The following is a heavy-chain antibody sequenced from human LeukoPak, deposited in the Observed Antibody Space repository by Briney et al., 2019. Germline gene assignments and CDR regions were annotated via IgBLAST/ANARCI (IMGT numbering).Heavy chain of an antibody. CDR1: GFTFNSYT. CDR3: ARDLTYNSWYYFDS. D-gene: IGHD6-13*01. CDR2: ISSSSSRSSYI. Sequence: GGSLRLSCAASGFTFNSYTMNWVRQAPGRGLEWVSSISSSSSRSSYIYYADSVKGRFTISRDNAKNSLYLHMNSLRAEDTAVYYCARDLTYNSWYYFDSWGQGTLVTVSS. V-gene: IGHV3-21*01. J-gene: IGHJ4*02.